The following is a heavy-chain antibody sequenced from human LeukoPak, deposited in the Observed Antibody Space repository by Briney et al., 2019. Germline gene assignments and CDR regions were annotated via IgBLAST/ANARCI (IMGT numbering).Heavy chain of an antibody. J-gene: IGHJ4*02. CDR1: GNSFTSYW. D-gene: IGHD3-22*01. V-gene: IGHV5-51*01. CDR2: IYPGDSDT. CDR3: ASQYYYDSSGHSYYFDY. Sequence: GESLKISCKGSGNSFTSYWIGWVRQMPGKGLEWMGIIYPGDSDTRYSPSFQGQVTISADKSISTAYLQWSSLKASDTAMYYCASQYYYDSSGHSYYFDYWGQGTLVTVSS.